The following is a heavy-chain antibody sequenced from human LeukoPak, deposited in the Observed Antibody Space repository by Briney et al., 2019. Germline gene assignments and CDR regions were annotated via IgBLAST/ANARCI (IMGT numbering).Heavy chain of an antibody. V-gene: IGHV3-20*04. D-gene: IGHD3-10*01. CDR1: GFTFSSYG. Sequence: PGGSLRLSCAASGFTFSSYGMTWVRQAPGKGLEWVSGLNWNGDVTRYADAVKGRFTISRDNTKNSLYLQMDSLRAEDTAFYYCARGYGAGNYRRPYYGMDVWGQGTTVTVSS. CDR2: LNWNGDVT. J-gene: IGHJ6*02. CDR3: ARGYGAGNYRRPYYGMDV.